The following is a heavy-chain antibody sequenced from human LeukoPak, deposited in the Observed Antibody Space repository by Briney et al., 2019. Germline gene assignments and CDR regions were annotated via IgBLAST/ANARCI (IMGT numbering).Heavy chain of an antibody. Sequence: PGGSLTLTCAASGFTFSSYAMSWVRQAPGKGLEWVSAISGSGGSTYYADSVKGRFTISRDNSKNTLYLQMNSLRAEDTAVYYCAKERITMVRGVIGPDAFDIWGQGTMVTVSS. J-gene: IGHJ3*02. V-gene: IGHV3-23*01. CDR1: GFTFSSYA. CDR3: AKERITMVRGVIGPDAFDI. D-gene: IGHD3-10*01. CDR2: ISGSGGST.